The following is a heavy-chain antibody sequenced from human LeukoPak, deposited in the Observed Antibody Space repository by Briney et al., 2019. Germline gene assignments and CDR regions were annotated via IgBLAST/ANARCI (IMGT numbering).Heavy chain of an antibody. J-gene: IGHJ4*02. CDR2: INPSGGST. Sequence: ASVKVSCKASGYTFSGYYMHWVRQAPGQGLEWMGIINPSGGSTSYAQKFQGRVTMTRDMSTSTVYMELSSLRSEDTAVYYCARPVAGEPYFGYWGQGTLVTVSS. CDR1: GYTFSGYY. D-gene: IGHD6-19*01. CDR3: ARPVAGEPYFGY. V-gene: IGHV1-46*01.